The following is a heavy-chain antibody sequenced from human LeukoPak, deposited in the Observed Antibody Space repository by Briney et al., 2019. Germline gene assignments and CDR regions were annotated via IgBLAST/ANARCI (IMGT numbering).Heavy chain of an antibody. CDR3: ARQYYDRTGYYYFDY. CDR1: GDAITGSSYY. V-gene: IGHV4-39*01. D-gene: IGHD3-22*01. J-gene: IGHJ4*02. CDR2: MYYSGST. Sequence: SETLSLTCTVSGDAITGSSYYWGWIRQPPGKGLEWIGSMYYSGSTYSNPSLKSRVAMSADTSKNQFSLKLSSVSAADTAVYYCARQYYDRTGYYYFDYWDQGTLVSVSS.